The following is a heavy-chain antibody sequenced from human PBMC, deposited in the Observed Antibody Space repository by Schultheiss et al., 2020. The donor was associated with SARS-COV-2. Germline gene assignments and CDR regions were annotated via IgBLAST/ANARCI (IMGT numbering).Heavy chain of an antibody. CDR1: GGSFSGYY. V-gene: IGHV4-34*01. CDR2: INHSGST. Sequence: SETLSLTCAVYGGSFSGYYWSWIRQPPGKGLEWIGEINHSGSTNYNPSLKSRVTISVDTSNNHFSLKLSSVTAADTAVYYCATRRRGEFDYWGQGTLVTVSS. D-gene: IGHD3-16*01. CDR3: ATRRRGEFDY. J-gene: IGHJ4*02.